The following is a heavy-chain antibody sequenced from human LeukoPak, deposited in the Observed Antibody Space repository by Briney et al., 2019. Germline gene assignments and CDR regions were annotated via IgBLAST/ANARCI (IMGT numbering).Heavy chain of an antibody. CDR2: IYSGGST. CDR1: GFTVSSNY. V-gene: IGHV3-53*01. D-gene: IGHD5-18*01. CDR3: ARENTAMAYFDY. J-gene: IGHJ4*02. Sequence: GGSLRLSCAASGFTVSSNYMSWVRQALGKGLEWVSVIYSGGSTYYADSVKGRFTISRDNSKNTLYLQMNSLRAEDTAVYYCARENTAMAYFDYWGQGTLVTVSS.